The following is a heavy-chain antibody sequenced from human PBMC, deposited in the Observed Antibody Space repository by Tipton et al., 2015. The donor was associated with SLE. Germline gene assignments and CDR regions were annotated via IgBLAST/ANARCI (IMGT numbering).Heavy chain of an antibody. Sequence: GSLRLSCAASGFTFSSYGMHWVRQAPGKGLEWVAFIRYDGSNKYYADSVKGRFTISRDNSKNTLYLQMNSLRSDDTAVYYCAKQDSSGYYSDYWGQGTLVTVSS. CDR2: IRYDGSNK. D-gene: IGHD3-22*01. V-gene: IGHV3-30*02. J-gene: IGHJ4*02. CDR3: AKQDSSGYYSDY. CDR1: GFTFSSYG.